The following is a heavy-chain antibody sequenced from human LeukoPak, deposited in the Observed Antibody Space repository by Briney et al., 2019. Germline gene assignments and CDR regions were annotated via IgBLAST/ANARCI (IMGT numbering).Heavy chain of an antibody. V-gene: IGHV5-51*01. CDR2: IYPGDSDT. CDR3: ARGGSWAPSSFDY. J-gene: IGHJ4*02. D-gene: IGHD6-13*01. Sequence: GESLQISFKGSGYSFTSYWIGWVRQMPGKGLEWMGIIYPGDSDTRYSPSFQGQVTISADKSISTAYLPWSSLKASDNAMYYCARGGSWAPSSFDYWGQGTLVTVSS. CDR1: GYSFTSYW.